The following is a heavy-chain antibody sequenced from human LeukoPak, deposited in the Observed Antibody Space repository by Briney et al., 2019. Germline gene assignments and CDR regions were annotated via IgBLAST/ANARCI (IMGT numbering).Heavy chain of an antibody. V-gene: IGHV4-61*02. CDR3: ARSSSLLLQGYYFDY. CDR2: IYTSGST. D-gene: IGHD3-22*01. J-gene: IGHJ4*02. Sequence: SETLSLTCTVSGGSISSGSYYWSWIRQPAGKGLEWIGRIYTSGSTNYSPSLKSRVTISVDTSKNQFSLKLSSVTAADTAVYYCARSSSLLLQGYYFDYWGQGNLVTVSS. CDR1: GGSISSGSYY.